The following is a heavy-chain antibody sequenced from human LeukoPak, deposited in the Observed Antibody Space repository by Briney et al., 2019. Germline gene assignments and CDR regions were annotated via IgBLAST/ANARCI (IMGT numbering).Heavy chain of an antibody. CDR3: TREVASEVTPTDWYFDL. Sequence: GGSLRLSCEASGFAVSSNYMSWVRQAPGKGLEWVSTFYSGVRTFYSDAVKGRFTIDKDPSKNSLFLQMKSLRAEDTAVYFCTREVASEVTPTDWYFDLWGRGTLVTVSS. CDR2: FYSGVRT. CDR1: GFAVSSNY. J-gene: IGHJ2*01. D-gene: IGHD4-23*01. V-gene: IGHV3-66*01.